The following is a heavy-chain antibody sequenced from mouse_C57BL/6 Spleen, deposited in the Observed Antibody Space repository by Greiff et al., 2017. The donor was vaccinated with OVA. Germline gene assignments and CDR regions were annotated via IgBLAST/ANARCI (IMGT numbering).Heavy chain of an antibody. D-gene: IGHD3-1*01. CDR3: ARGLSGYFDY. Sequence: EVHLVESGGGLVKPGGSLKLSCAASGFTFSDYGMHWVRQAPEKGLEWVAYISSGSSTIYYAETVKGRFTISRDNAKNTLFLQMTSLRSEDTAMYYCARGLSGYFDYWGQGTTLTVSS. V-gene: IGHV5-17*01. CDR1: GFTFSDYG. CDR2: ISSGSSTI. J-gene: IGHJ2*01.